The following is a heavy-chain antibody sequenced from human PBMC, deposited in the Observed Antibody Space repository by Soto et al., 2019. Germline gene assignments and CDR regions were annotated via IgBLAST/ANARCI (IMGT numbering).Heavy chain of an antibody. CDR1: GFIFSNHA. CDR3: ARNPAPNFDFWSANFDL. D-gene: IGHD3-3*01. CDR2: LSYEGGDA. J-gene: IGHJ4*02. V-gene: IGHV3-30*14. Sequence: PGGSLRLSCAASGFIFSNHAMHWVRQAPGKGLEWVAVLSYEGGDAHYRVSVRGRFTIYRDNSRNTLFLQMARLGPEDTAIYYCARNPAPNFDFWSANFDLWGQGTLVTVSS.